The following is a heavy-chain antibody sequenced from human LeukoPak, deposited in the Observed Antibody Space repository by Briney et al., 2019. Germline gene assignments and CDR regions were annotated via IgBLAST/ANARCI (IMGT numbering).Heavy chain of an antibody. J-gene: IGHJ4*02. D-gene: IGHD1-26*01. CDR1: GFTFSGSA. CDR3: TIAYSGSYLLGY. V-gene: IGHV3-73*01. CDR2: IRSKANSYAT. Sequence: GGFLKLSCAASGFTFSGSAMHWVRQASGKGLEWVGRIRSKANSYATAYAASVKGRFTISRDDSKNTAYLQMNSLKTEDTAVYYCTIAYSGSYLLGYWGQGTLVTVSS.